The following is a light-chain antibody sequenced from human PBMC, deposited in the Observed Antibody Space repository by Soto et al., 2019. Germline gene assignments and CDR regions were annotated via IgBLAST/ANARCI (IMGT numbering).Light chain of an antibody. CDR2: WAS. CDR1: QSVLYSSNNKNY. J-gene: IGKJ4*02. V-gene: IGKV4-1*01. Sequence: DIVMTQSPDSLAVSLGERATINCKSSQSVLYSSNNKNYLAWYQQKPGQPPKLLIYWASTRESGVPDRFSGSGSGTEFTLTISSLQAEDVAVYYGQQYYSTPALPFGGGTKLEIK. CDR3: QQYYSTPALP.